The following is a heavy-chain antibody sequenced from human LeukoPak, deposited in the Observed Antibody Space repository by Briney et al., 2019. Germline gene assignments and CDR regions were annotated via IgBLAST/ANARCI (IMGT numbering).Heavy chain of an antibody. D-gene: IGHD6-13*01. Sequence: NSSETLSLTCTVSGGSISSSSYYWGWIRQPPGKGLEWIGSIYYSGSTYYNPSLKSRVTISVDTSKNQFSLKLSSVTAADTAVYYCAREDEQLVTAFDIWGQGTMVTVSS. CDR2: IYYSGST. CDR3: AREDEQLVTAFDI. CDR1: GGSISSSSYY. V-gene: IGHV4-39*07. J-gene: IGHJ3*02.